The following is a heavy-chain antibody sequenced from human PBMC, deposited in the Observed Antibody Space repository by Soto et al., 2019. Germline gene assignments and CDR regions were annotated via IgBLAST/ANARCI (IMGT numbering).Heavy chain of an antibody. J-gene: IGHJ4*02. CDR1: GFTFSSYS. D-gene: IGHD2-8*01. CDR2: ISSSGSTI. CDR3: ARDLRMVYAIDFDY. Sequence: EVQLVESGGGLVQPGGSLRLSCATSGFTFSSYSMNWVRQAPGKGLEWVSYISSSGSTIYYADSVKGRFTISRDNAKNSLYLQMNSLRDEDTAVYYCARDLRMVYAIDFDYWGQGTLVTVSS. V-gene: IGHV3-48*02.